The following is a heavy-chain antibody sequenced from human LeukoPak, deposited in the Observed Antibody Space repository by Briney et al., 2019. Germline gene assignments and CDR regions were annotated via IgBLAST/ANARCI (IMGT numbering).Heavy chain of an antibody. D-gene: IGHD3-10*01. J-gene: IGHJ5*02. V-gene: IGHV3-21*01. CDR2: ISSSSSYI. Sequence: GGSLRLSCEASGFTFRNYAMHWVRQAPGKGLEWVSSISSSSSYIYYADSVKGRFTISRDNAKNSLYLQMNSLRAEDTAVYYCARDWDSLYGSGGLGFDPWGQGTLVTVSS. CDR1: GFTFRNYA. CDR3: ARDWDSLYGSGGLGFDP.